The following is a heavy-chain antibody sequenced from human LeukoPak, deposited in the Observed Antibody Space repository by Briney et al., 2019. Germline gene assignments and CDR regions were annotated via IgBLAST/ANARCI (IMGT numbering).Heavy chain of an antibody. D-gene: IGHD6-19*01. J-gene: IGHJ4*02. CDR1: GFTFSSYA. Sequence: GRSLRLSCAASGFTFSSYAMHWVPQAPRKGLEGVADILYDGSNKYYADSVKGRFTISRDNSKNTLYLQMNNLRAEDTAEYYCAKRARYNSARATDFDSWGQGTQVTVSP. CDR3: AKRARYNSARATDFDS. CDR2: ILYDGSNK. V-gene: IGHV3-30*07.